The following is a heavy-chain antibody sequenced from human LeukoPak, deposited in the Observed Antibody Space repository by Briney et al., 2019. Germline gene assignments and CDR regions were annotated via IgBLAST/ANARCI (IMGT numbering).Heavy chain of an antibody. CDR2: IKQDGSGK. Sequence: PGGSLRLSCTASGFTFSSYWMSWVRQAPGKGLEWVAKIKQDGSGKYYVDSVKGRFTISRDNAKNSLYLQMNSLRAEDTAVYYCARLIIAAAGTSWFDPWGQGTLVTVSS. D-gene: IGHD6-13*01. V-gene: IGHV3-7*01. CDR1: GFTFSSYW. CDR3: ARLIIAAAGTSWFDP. J-gene: IGHJ5*02.